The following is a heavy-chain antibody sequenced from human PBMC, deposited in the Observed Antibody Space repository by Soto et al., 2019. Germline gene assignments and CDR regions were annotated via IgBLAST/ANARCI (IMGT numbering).Heavy chain of an antibody. D-gene: IGHD1-26*01. Sequence: EVQLLESGGGLVQPGGSLRLSCAASGFTFSTYAMSWVRQAPGKGLEWVSAISGSGDTTYYANSVKGRFTISRDNSKNTLYLQMNSLRAEDTAVYYCAKGSYLPHDYWGQGTLVTVSS. CDR2: ISGSGDTT. J-gene: IGHJ4*02. V-gene: IGHV3-23*01. CDR3: AKGSYLPHDY. CDR1: GFTFSTYA.